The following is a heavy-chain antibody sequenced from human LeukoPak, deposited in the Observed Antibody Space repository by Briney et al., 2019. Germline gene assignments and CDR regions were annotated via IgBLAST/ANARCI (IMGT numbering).Heavy chain of an antibody. J-gene: IGHJ4*02. CDR3: ARGRRRPAATHFDH. Sequence: SETLSLTCAVYGGSFSGYYWSWIRQPPGKGLEWIGEINHSGSTNYNPSLKSRVTISVDTSKNQFSLKLSSVTAADTAVYYCARGRRRPAATHFDHWGQGTLVTVSS. CDR2: INHSGST. CDR1: GGSFSGYY. D-gene: IGHD2-15*01. V-gene: IGHV4-34*01.